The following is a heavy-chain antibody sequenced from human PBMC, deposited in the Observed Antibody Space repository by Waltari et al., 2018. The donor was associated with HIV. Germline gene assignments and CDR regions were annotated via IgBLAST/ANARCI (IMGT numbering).Heavy chain of an antibody. CDR3: ARGEGRDGYNPAYY. J-gene: IGHJ4*02. Sequence: QVQLVESGGGVVQPGRYMRLSCAAYGFTFSSYGMHWVRQAPGKGLVWVAVIWYDGSNKYYADSVKGRFTISRDNSKNTLYLQMNSLRAEDTAVYYCARGEGRDGYNPAYYWGQGTLVTVSS. CDR1: GFTFSSYG. V-gene: IGHV3-33*01. D-gene: IGHD5-12*01. CDR2: IWYDGSNK.